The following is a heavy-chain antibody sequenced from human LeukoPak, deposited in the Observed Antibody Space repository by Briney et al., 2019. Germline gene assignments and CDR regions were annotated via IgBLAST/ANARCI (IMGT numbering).Heavy chain of an antibody. CDR3: ARISSSSEGHYYYYYYGMDV. D-gene: IGHD6-6*01. CDR2: IKQDGSEK. J-gene: IGHJ6*02. Sequence: GGSLRLSCAASGFTFSSYWMSWVRQAPGKGLEWVANIKQDGSEKYYVDSVKGRFPISRDNAKNSLYLQMNSLRAEDTAVNYCARISSSSEGHYYYYYYGMDVWGQGTTVTVSS. CDR1: GFTFSSYW. V-gene: IGHV3-7*03.